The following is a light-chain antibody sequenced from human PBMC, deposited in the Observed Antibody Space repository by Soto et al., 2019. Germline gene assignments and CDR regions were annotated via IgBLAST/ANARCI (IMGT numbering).Light chain of an antibody. J-gene: IGKJ4*01. CDR3: QQYGSSPLT. Sequence: EIVLTQSPGTLSWSPGERATLSCRASQSVSSSYLAWYQQKPGQAPRLPIYGASSRATGIPDRFSGSGSGTDVTLTISRLEPEDFAVYYCQQYGSSPLTFGGGTKVDIK. V-gene: IGKV3-20*01. CDR2: GAS. CDR1: QSVSSSY.